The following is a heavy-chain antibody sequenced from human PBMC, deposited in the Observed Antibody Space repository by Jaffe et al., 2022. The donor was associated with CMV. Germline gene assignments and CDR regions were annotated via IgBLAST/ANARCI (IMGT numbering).Heavy chain of an antibody. D-gene: IGHD1-7*01. CDR2: MFHTGTT. CDR1: GDSVSIRGYF. Sequence: QLQLQESGPGLVTSSENMSLTCTVTGDSVSIRGYFWGWVRQPPGKGLEWIASMFHTGTTFYNPSLKSRVTIAEDTSKNQFSLKVTSVTATDTAVYYCARHKGGELRAFDLWGQGTMVIVS. J-gene: IGHJ3*01. V-gene: IGHV4-39*01. CDR3: ARHKGGELRAFDL.